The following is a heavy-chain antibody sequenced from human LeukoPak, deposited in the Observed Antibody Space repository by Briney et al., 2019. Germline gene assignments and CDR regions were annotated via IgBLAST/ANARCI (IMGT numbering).Heavy chain of an antibody. CDR1: GDSIRSYY. CDR3: SRHPYYDFVWGSYRYGSPFDY. CDR2: TYYSGST. V-gene: IGHV4-59*01. J-gene: IGHJ4*02. D-gene: IGHD3-16*02. Sequence: SETLSLTCSVSGDSIRSYYWSWIRQPPGKGLEWIGNTYYSGSTNYNPSLKSRVTISVDTSKNQFSLKLSSVTAADTAVYSCSRHPYYDFVWGSYRYGSPFDYWGQGTLVTVSS.